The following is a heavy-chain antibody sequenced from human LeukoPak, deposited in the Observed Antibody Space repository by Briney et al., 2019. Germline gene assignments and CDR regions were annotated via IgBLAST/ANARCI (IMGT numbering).Heavy chain of an antibody. CDR2: IIPIFGTA. D-gene: IGHD3-10*01. J-gene: IGHJ6*03. V-gene: IGHV1-69*05. Sequence: GSSVKVSCKASGGTFSSYAISWVRQAPGQGLEWMGGIIPIFGTANYAQKFQGRVTITTDESTSTAYMELSSLRSEDTAVYYCARDGPMANSYRDYMDVWGKGTTVTVSS. CDR1: GGTFSSYA. CDR3: ARDGPMANSYRDYMDV.